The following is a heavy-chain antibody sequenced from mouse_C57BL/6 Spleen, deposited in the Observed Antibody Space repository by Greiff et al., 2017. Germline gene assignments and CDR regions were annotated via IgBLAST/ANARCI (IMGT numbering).Heavy chain of an antibody. J-gene: IGHJ4*01. CDR1: GFNIKDYY. D-gene: IGHD1-1*01. V-gene: IGHV14-1*01. Sequence: VQLQQSGAELVRPGASVKLSCTASGFNIKDYYMHWVKQRPEQGLEWIGRIDPEDGDTEYAPKFQGKATMTADTSSNTAYLQLSSLTSEDTGVYYCTTYYGPHYYAMDYWGQGTSVTVSS. CDR2: IDPEDGDT. CDR3: TTYYGPHYYAMDY.